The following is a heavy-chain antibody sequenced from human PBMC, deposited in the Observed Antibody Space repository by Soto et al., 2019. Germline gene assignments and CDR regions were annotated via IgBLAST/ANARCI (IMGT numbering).Heavy chain of an antibody. D-gene: IGHD3-10*01. V-gene: IGHV3-48*02. J-gene: IGHJ3*02. CDR2: ISSSSSTI. CDR1: GFTFSSYS. CDR3: ASITMVRGVIYAFDI. Sequence: GGSLRLSCAASGFTFSSYSMNWVHQAPGKGLEWVSYISSSSSTIYYADSVKGRFTISRDNAKNSLYLQMNSLRDEDTAVYYCASITMVRGVIYAFDIWGQGTMVTVSS.